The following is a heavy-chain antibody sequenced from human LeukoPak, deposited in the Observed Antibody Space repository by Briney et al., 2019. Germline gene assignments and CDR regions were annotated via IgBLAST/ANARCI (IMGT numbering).Heavy chain of an antibody. Sequence: PGGSLRLSCAASGFIFSIYDIHWVRQPTGKGLEGVSAIEASGDTYYSGSVKGRFTISRENAKNSLYLQMNSLRAGDTAVYYCARYRSGDGHDSWGQGTLVTVSS. J-gene: IGHJ4*02. V-gene: IGHV3-13*01. CDR2: IEASGDT. CDR1: GFIFSIYD. D-gene: IGHD4-17*01. CDR3: ARYRSGDGHDS.